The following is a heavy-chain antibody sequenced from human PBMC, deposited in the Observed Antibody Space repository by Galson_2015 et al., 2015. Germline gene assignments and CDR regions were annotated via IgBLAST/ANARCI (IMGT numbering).Heavy chain of an antibody. CDR2: IWYDGSNK. D-gene: IGHD4-17*01. Sequence: SLRLSCAASGFTFSSYGVHWVRQAPGKGLEWVAVIWYDGSNKYYAAPVKGRFTISRDDSKSTLYLQMNSLKTEDTAVYYCTTRPPFYGDYEVYWYFDLWGRGTLVTVSS. CDR3: TTRPPFYGDYEVYWYFDL. CDR1: GFTFSSYG. J-gene: IGHJ2*01. V-gene: IGHV3-33*01.